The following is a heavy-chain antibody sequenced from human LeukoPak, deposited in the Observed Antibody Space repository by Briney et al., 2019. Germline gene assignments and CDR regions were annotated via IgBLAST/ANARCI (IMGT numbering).Heavy chain of an antibody. D-gene: IGHD3-16*01. CDR2: ISSSSSYI. CDR3: ARDLLISLRNYDAFDI. J-gene: IGHJ3*02. CDR1: GFTFSSYR. V-gene: IGHV3-21*01. Sequence: GGSLRLSCAASGFTFSSYRLNWVRQAPGKGLEWVSSISSSSSYIYYAESVKGRFTISRDNAKNSLYLQMNSLRAEDTAVYYCARDLLISLRNYDAFDIWGQGTMVTVSS.